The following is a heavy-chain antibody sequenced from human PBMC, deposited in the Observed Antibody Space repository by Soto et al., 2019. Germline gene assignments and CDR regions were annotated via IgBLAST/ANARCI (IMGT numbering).Heavy chain of an antibody. J-gene: IGHJ3*02. D-gene: IGHD3-22*01. Sequence: GGSLRLSCAASGFTFSSYAMSWVRQAPGKGLEWVSAISGSGGSTYYADSVKGRFTISRDNSKNTLYLQMNSLRAEDTAVYYCAKLSDSSGYPLGAFDICGQGTLVPVSS. CDR1: GFTFSSYA. CDR2: ISGSGGST. CDR3: AKLSDSSGYPLGAFDI. V-gene: IGHV3-23*01.